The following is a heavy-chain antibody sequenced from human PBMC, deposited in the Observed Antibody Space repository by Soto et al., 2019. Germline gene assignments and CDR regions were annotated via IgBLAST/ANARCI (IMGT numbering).Heavy chain of an antibody. V-gene: IGHV3-30*18. J-gene: IGHJ4*02. CDR3: AKSVYNWNDGFFDY. D-gene: IGHD1-1*01. Sequence: RHSWAAVEVTSSSYGMHRVIKAPGKGLEWVAVISYDGNNKYYADSVKGRFTISRDNSKNTLYLQMNSLRAEDTAVYYCAKSVYNWNDGFFDYWGQGTLVTVSS. CDR2: ISYDGNNK. CDR1: EVTSSSYG.